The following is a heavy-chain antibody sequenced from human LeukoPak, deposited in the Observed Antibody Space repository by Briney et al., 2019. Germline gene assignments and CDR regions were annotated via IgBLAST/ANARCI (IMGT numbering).Heavy chain of an antibody. D-gene: IGHD5-18*01. J-gene: IGHJ4*02. CDR2: INPDGRTT. CDR3: ARASGDIVETATMGSY. V-gene: IGHV3-74*01. Sequence: GGSLRLSCAASGFSFSSYWMHWVRQDAGKGLMWVSRINPDGRTTDYADSGKGRFSISRDNAKKTLYLEMNSLRAEDTAVYYCARASGDIVETATMGSYWGQGTLVTVSS. CDR1: GFSFSSYW.